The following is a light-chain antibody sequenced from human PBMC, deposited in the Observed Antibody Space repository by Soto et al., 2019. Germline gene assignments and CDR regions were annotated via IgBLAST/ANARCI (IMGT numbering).Light chain of an antibody. CDR3: QQSYSSPFT. Sequence: DIQMTQSPSSLSASVGDRVTITCRASQSISSHLNWYQQKPGKAPKVLIYAASSLQGGVPSRFSGSGSGTDFTLTIKSLQPEDFATYYCQQSYSSPFTFRPGTKVDIK. CDR1: QSISSH. CDR2: AAS. V-gene: IGKV1-39*01. J-gene: IGKJ3*01.